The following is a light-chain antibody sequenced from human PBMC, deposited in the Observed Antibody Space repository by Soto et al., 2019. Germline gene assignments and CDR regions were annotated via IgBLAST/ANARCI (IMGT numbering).Light chain of an antibody. V-gene: IGKV3-20*01. Sequence: EIVLTQSPGTLSLSPGERATLSCRASQSVSSSFLAWYQQKPGQAPRLLIYGASTRATGIPDRFSGSGSGTDFTLTISRLEPEDFAVYYCQQYDSSPWTLGKGTTVEIK. CDR2: GAS. CDR3: QQYDSSPWT. J-gene: IGKJ1*01. CDR1: QSVSSSF.